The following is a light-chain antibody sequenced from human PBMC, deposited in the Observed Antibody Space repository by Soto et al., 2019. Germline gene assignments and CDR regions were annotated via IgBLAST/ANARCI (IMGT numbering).Light chain of an antibody. J-gene: IGKJ1*01. CDR1: QSVSSY. V-gene: IGKV3-11*01. Sequence: EIVLTQSPATLSLSPGERATLSCRASQSVSSYLAWYQQKPGQAPRLLIYDASNRATGIPARFSGSGSGTDFTPTISSLEPEDFAVYYCQQRSSWPPRTFGQGTKVEIK. CDR3: QQRSSWPPRT. CDR2: DAS.